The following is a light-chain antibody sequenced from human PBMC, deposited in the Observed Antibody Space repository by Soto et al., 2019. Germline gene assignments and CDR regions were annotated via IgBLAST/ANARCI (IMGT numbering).Light chain of an antibody. J-gene: IGLJ2*01. CDR3: GSYRSSSAPV. CDR2: DVS. CDR1: SSDVGGYNY. V-gene: IGLV2-14*03. Sequence: QSALTQSASVSGSPGQSITISCTGTSSDVGGYNYVSWYQQHPGKAPKLLIYDVSNRPSGVSNRFSGSKSGNTASLTISGLQAEDEADYYCGSYRSSSAPVFGGGTKLTVL.